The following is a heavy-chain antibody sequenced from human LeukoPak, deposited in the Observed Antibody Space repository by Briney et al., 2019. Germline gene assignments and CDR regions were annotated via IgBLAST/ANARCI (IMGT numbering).Heavy chain of an antibody. D-gene: IGHD2/OR15-2a*01. J-gene: IGHJ4*02. CDR3: ARDHARLTSYDHNGHLLDF. CDR2: ISYDGSNK. Sequence: PGGSLRLSCEASGFTFRSYGIHWVRQAPGKGLEWMTVISYDGSNKYYTDSVKGRFTISRDNSKNTLYLQMNSLRAEDTAVYYCARDHARLTSYDHNGHLLDFWGQGTLVTVSS. V-gene: IGHV3-30*03. CDR1: GFTFRSYG.